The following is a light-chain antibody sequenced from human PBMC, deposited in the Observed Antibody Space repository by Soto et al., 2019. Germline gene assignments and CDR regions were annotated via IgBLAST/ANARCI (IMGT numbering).Light chain of an antibody. CDR1: QSLLYSSNNRNY. CDR2: CAS. J-gene: IGKJ5*01. CDR3: QQYSSTPIT. V-gene: IGKV4-1*01. Sequence: DIVMTQSPDSLAVSLGETATINCKSSQSLLYSSNNRNYLVWYQHKPGQPPKLLIYCASTRELGVADRFSGSGSGIEFTLTISRLEAEDVAVYYCQQYSSTPITFGQGTRGEIK.